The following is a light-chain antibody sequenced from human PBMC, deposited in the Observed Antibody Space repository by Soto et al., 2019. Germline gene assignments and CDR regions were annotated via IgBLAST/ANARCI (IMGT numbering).Light chain of an antibody. CDR1: QTISTY. CDR2: AAS. V-gene: IGKV1-39*01. Sequence: DIQMTPSPSSLSASVGDRVTITCRASQTISTYLNWYQQKPGEAPKLLIYAASKLQSGVPSRFSGSGSGTDFTLTISSLQTEDFATYYCQQSHGIPYTFGQGTKLENK. J-gene: IGKJ2*01. CDR3: QQSHGIPYT.